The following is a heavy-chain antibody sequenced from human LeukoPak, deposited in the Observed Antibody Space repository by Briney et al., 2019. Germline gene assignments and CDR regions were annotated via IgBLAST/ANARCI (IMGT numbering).Heavy chain of an antibody. J-gene: IGHJ6*02. V-gene: IGHV4-59*08. CDR3: ARFHSSGYYSGYYYYGMDV. D-gene: IGHD3-22*01. CDR1: GGSISSYY. Sequence: PSETLSLTCTVSGGSISSYYWSWIRQPPGKGLEWIGYIYYSGSTNYNPSLKSRVTISVDTSKNQFSLKLSSVTAADTAVYYCARFHSSGYYSGYYYYGMDVWGQGTTVTVSS. CDR2: IYYSGST.